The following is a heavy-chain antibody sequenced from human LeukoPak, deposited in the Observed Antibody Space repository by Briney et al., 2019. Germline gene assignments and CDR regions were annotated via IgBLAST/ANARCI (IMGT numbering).Heavy chain of an antibody. D-gene: IGHD2-15*01. CDR3: ARQGSGYYYYGMDV. J-gene: IGHJ6*02. Sequence: GESLKISCKGSGYSFTSYWISWVRQMPGKGLEWMGRIDPSDSYTNYSPSFQGQVTISADQSITTAYLQWSSLKASDTAMYYCARQGSGYYYYGMDVWGQGTTVTVSS. CDR1: GYSFTSYW. CDR2: IDPSDSYT. V-gene: IGHV5-10-1*04.